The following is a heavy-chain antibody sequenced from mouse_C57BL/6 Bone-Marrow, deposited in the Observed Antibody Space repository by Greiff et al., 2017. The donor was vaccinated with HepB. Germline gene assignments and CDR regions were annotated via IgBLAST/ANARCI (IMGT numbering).Heavy chain of an antibody. CDR3: ARDDCVFDY. J-gene: IGHJ2*01. V-gene: IGHV3-6*01. D-gene: IGHD2-4*01. CDR2: ISYDGSN. CDR1: GYSITSGYY. Sequence: EVQRVESGPGLVKPSQSLSLTCSVTGYSITSGYYWNWIRQFPGNKLECMGYISYDGSNNYNPSLKNRISITRDTSKNQFFLKLNSVTTEDTATYYCARDDCVFDYWGQGTTLTVSS.